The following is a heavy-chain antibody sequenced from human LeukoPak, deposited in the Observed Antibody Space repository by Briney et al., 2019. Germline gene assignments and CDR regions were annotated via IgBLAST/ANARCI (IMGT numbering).Heavy chain of an antibody. CDR3: ARDFLEDVY. Sequence: PGGSLRLSCAASGFTFSNYNMNWLRQAPGKGLEWVSYISSSSTTIHYADSVRGRFTISRDNARNSLYLQMKSLRAEDTAVYYCARDFLEDVYWGQGTLVTVSS. CDR1: GFTFSNYN. J-gene: IGHJ4*02. CDR2: ISSSSTTI. V-gene: IGHV3-48*01. D-gene: IGHD3-3*01.